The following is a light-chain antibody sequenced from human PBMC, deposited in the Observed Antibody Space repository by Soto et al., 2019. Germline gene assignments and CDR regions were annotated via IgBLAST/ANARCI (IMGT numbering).Light chain of an antibody. CDR1: QSVNNF. CDR2: EAS. J-gene: IGKJ1*01. V-gene: IGKV3-11*01. CDR3: QQRRNWPPT. Sequence: EIVLTQSPATLSLSPGERATLSCRASQSVNNFLAWYQQRPGQAPRLLMYEASNRATGVPARFSGSGSGTDLTLTISSLEPEDFAIYYCQQRRNWPPTFGQGTKV.